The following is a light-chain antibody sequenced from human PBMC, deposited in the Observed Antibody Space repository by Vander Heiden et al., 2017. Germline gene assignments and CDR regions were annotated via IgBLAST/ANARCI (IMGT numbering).Light chain of an antibody. CDR1: NLGEKY. CDR2: QDS. Sequence: SYELTQPPSVSVSPGPTASITCSGDNLGEKYAGWYQQKPGQSPVLVIYQDSKRPSGIPERFSGSNSGNTATLTISGTQAMDEADYYCQAWDSSTPVVFGGGTKLTVL. J-gene: IGLJ2*01. V-gene: IGLV3-1*01. CDR3: QAWDSSTPVV.